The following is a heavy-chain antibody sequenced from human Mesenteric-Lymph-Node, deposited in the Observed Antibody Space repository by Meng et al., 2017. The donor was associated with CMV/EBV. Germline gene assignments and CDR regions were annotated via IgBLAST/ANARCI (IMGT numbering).Heavy chain of an antibody. D-gene: IGHD3-22*01. CDR2: ISATGYNI. CDR3: AKDLVTMTIRGLAFDI. V-gene: IGHV3-23*01. CDR1: GFTFSTYG. Sequence: GGSLRLSCAASGFTFSTYGINWVRQAPGKGLEWVSTISATGYNIFYADSVKGRFTISRDSSSNTVYLEMNSLRAEDTAAYYCAKDLVTMTIRGLAFDIWGQGTMVTVSS. J-gene: IGHJ3*02.